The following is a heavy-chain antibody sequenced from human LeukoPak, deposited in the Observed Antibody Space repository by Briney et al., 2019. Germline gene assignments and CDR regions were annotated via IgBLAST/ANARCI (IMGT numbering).Heavy chain of an antibody. CDR2: IKQDGGDK. CDR3: ARELSSGWYYFDH. J-gene: IGHJ4*02. V-gene: IGHV3-7*01. CDR1: GFTFSTFW. D-gene: IGHD6-19*01. Sequence: PGGSLRLSCAASGFTFSTFWMTWVRQAPGKGLEWVAKIKQDGGDKYYVDSVKGRFTISRDNAKNSLYLQMNSLRAEDTAVYYCARELSSGWYYFDHWGQGTLVTVSS.